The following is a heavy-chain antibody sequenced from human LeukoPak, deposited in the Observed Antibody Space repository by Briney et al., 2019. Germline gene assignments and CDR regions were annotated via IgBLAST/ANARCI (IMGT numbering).Heavy chain of an antibody. D-gene: IGHD6-13*01. J-gene: IGHJ4*02. Sequence: GGSLRLSCAASGLTVSTYWMHWVRQAPGKGLVWVSQINTDGNSTTYADSVKGRFTVSRDNAKNTLYLQMNSLRAEDTAVYYCARELASGDWGQGTLVTVSS. CDR2: INTDGNST. CDR3: ARELASGD. V-gene: IGHV3-74*01. CDR1: GLTVSTYW.